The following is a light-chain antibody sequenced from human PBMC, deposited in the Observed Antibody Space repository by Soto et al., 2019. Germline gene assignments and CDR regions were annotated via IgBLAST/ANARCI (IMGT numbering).Light chain of an antibody. Sequence: EIVLTLSPGTLSLSPGERATLSCRASQSVSSSTYLAWYQQKAGQAPRLLIYDASSRATGIPDRFSGSGSRTDFTLTISRLEPEDFAVYYCQQDGSSPITFGQGTRLEIK. J-gene: IGKJ5*01. V-gene: IGKV3-20*01. CDR1: QSVSSSTY. CDR2: DAS. CDR3: QQDGSSPIT.